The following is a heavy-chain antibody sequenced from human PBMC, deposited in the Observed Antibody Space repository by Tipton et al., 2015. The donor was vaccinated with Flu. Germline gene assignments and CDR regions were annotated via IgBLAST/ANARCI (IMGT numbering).Heavy chain of an antibody. D-gene: IGHD3-3*01. Sequence: SLRLSCAASGITFSAYAMSWVRQAPGKGLEWVSGINGNGDRTFYADSVGGRFTISRDNFKNTLYLQMNSLRVEDTAVYYCSRAPGGLWAQPYYDFWNGHYPFDDWGQGTLVTVSS. CDR2: INGNGDRT. V-gene: IGHV3-23*01. CDR1: GITFSAYA. J-gene: IGHJ4*02. CDR3: SRAPGGLWAQPYYDFWNGHYPFDD.